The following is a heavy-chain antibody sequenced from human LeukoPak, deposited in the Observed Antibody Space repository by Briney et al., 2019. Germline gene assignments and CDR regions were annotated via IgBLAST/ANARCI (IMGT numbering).Heavy chain of an antibody. CDR2: ISSSGSTI. V-gene: IGHV3-11*01. J-gene: IGHJ4*02. Sequence: GGSLRLSCAASGFTFSDYYMSWIRQAPGKGLEWVSYISSSGSTIYYADSVKGRFTISRDNAKNSLYLQMNSLRAEDTAVYYCARVDCVWVSSGYYFDYWGQGTLVTVSS. D-gene: IGHD3-22*01. CDR1: GFTFSDYY. CDR3: ARVDCVWVSSGYYFDY.